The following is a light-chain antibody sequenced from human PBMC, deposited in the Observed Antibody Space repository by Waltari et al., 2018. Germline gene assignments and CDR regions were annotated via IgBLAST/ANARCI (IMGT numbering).Light chain of an antibody. CDR1: QSLLYSNGNNY. CDR3: MQGLQWPLT. Sequence: DIVMTQSPLSLPVTPGEPAAISCRSSQSLLYSNGNNYLNWYLQKPVQSPQVLIYMGSNRASGVPDRFSGTGSGTDFTLKISRVEAEDVGVYYCMQGLQWPLTFGEGTKVEIK. J-gene: IGKJ4*01. CDR2: MGS. V-gene: IGKV2-28*01.